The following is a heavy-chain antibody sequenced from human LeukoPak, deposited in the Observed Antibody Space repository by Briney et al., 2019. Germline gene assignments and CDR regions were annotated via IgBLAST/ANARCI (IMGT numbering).Heavy chain of an antibody. J-gene: IGHJ3*02. V-gene: IGHV4-59*01. CDR2: IYYSGST. CDR1: GGSISSYY. Sequence: SETLSLTCTVSGGSISSYYWSWIRQPPGKGLEWIGYIYYSGSTNYNPSLRSRVTISVDTSKNQFSLKLSSVTAADTAVYYCARTSGDAFDIWGQGTMVTVSS. CDR3: ARTSGDAFDI.